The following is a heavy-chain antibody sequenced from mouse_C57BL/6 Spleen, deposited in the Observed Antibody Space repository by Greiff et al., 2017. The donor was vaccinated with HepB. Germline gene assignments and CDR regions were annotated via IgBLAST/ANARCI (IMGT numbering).Heavy chain of an antibody. CDR2: IDPSDSYT. D-gene: IGHD2-2*01. J-gene: IGHJ1*03. CDR1: GYTFTSYW. V-gene: IGHV1-69*01. Sequence: QVQLQQPGAELVMPGASVKLSCKASGYTFTSYWMHWVKQRPGQGLEWIGEIDPSDSYTNYNQKFKGKSTLTVDKSSSTAYMQLSSLTSEDSAVYYCARRGLSYWYFDVWGTGTTVTVSS. CDR3: ARRGLSYWYFDV.